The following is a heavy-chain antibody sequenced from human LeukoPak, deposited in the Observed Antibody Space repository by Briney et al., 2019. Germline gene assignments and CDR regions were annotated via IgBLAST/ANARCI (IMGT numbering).Heavy chain of an antibody. CDR3: ARGVNWIDP. J-gene: IGHJ5*02. CDR1: GDSISSYY. D-gene: IGHD6-6*01. V-gene: IGHV4-59*01. CDR2: LSYSGTS. Sequence: SETLSLTCTVSGDSISSYYWSWIRQPPGKGLEWIGYLSYSGTSNYNPSLKSRLTISIDTSNNQFSLKLTSVTAADTAVYFCARGVNWIDPWGQGTLVTVSS.